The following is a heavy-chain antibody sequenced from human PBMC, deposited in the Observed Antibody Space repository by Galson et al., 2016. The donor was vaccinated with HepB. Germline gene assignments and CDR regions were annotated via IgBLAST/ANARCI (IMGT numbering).Heavy chain of an antibody. D-gene: IGHD1-14*01. Sequence: SLRLSCAISGFSVSDNHLSWVRQAPGKGLEWVSVISNAGRTTYADSVRGRFSISRDSSKNTLYLQMNRLRDEDTAVYYCVFFGINSDLGGQGSRVIVSS. J-gene: IGHJ4*02. CDR3: VFFGINSDL. CDR1: GFSVSDNH. V-gene: IGHV3-53*01. CDR2: ISNAGRT.